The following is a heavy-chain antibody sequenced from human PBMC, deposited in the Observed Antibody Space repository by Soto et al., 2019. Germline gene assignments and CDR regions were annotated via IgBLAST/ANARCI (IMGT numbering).Heavy chain of an antibody. V-gene: IGHV3-7*01. D-gene: IGHD2-15*01. Sequence: PVGSLRLSCAASGFTFSSYWMSWVRQAPGKGLEWVANIKQDGSEKYYVDSVKGRFTISRDNAKNSLYLQMNSLRAEDTAVYYCAREVVVAATDYWGQGTLVTVSS. J-gene: IGHJ4*02. CDR2: IKQDGSEK. CDR3: AREVVVAATDY. CDR1: GFTFSSYW.